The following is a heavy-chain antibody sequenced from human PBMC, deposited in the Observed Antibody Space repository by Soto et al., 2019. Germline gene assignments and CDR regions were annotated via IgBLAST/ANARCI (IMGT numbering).Heavy chain of an antibody. CDR2: ISYDGSNK. Sequence: GGSLRLSCAASGFTFSSYGMHWVRQAPGKGLEWVAVISYDGSNKYYADSVKDRFTISRDNSKNTLYLQMNSLRAEDTAVYYCAKVRVLWFGELLRAFYYYYYGMDVWGQGTTVTVSS. D-gene: IGHD3-10*01. J-gene: IGHJ6*02. CDR3: AKVRVLWFGELLRAFYYYYYGMDV. CDR1: GFTFSSYG. V-gene: IGHV3-30*18.